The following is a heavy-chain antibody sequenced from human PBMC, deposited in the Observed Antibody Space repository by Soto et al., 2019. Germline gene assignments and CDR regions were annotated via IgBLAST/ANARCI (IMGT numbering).Heavy chain of an antibody. CDR2: ISGGGIST. D-gene: IGHD2-15*01. V-gene: IGHV3-23*01. CDR3: AKAVVVAGTSFYFYGMDV. CDR1: GFTFSSYA. Sequence: PGGSLRLSCAASGFTFSSYAMNWVRQAPGRGLEWVSGISGGGISTYYADSVKGRFTISRDNSKNTLYLQMSSLRAEDTAEYYCAKAVVVAGTSFYFYGMDVWGQGTTVTVSS. J-gene: IGHJ6*02.